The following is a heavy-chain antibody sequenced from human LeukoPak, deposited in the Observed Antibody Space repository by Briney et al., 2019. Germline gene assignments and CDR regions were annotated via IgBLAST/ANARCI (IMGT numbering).Heavy chain of an antibody. Sequence: PGGSLRLSCAASGFTFSSYAMSWVRQAPGKGLEWVSAISGSGGSTYYADSVKGRFTISRDNSKNTLYLQMNSLRAEDTAVYYCARERGEYYYDSSGYLDYWGQGTLVTVSS. V-gene: IGHV3-23*01. D-gene: IGHD3-22*01. CDR3: ARERGEYYYDSSGYLDY. J-gene: IGHJ4*02. CDR2: ISGSGGST. CDR1: GFTFSSYA.